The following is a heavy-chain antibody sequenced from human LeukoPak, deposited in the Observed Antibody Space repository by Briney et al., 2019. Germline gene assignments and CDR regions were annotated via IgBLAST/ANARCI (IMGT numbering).Heavy chain of an antibody. Sequence: SETLSLTCAVYGGSFSGYYWSWIRQPPGKGLEWIGEINHSGSTNYNPSLKSRVTISVDTSKNQLSLKLSSVTAADTAVYYCASLGYCSSTSCYDYWGQGNLVTVSS. D-gene: IGHD2-2*01. V-gene: IGHV4-34*01. CDR3: ASLGYCSSTSCYDY. CDR1: GGSFSGYY. J-gene: IGHJ4*02. CDR2: INHSGST.